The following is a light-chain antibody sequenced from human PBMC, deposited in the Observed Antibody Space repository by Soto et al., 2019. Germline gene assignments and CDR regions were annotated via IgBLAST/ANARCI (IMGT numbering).Light chain of an antibody. CDR1: QSVSSN. CDR3: QQYNNWPQT. J-gene: IGKJ4*01. V-gene: IGKV3-15*01. Sequence: EIVMTQSPATLSVSPGERATLSCRASQSVSSNLAWYQQKPGQAPRLLIYGASTRATGIPARFSGSGSGTEFTLTISSLQSEDFAVYYCQQYNNWPQTFGGGTRWIS. CDR2: GAS.